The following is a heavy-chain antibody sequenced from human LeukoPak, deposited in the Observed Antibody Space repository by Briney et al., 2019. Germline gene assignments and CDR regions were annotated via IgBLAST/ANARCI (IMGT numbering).Heavy chain of an antibody. Sequence: SETLSLTCTVSGGSIRSYYWSWVRQPPGKGREWVGYIYSSGTTNYNPSLKSRVTISIDTSKNQFSLKLIPVTAADTAVYYCARSGSHLWFGELSLSYWGQGTLVTVSS. CDR2: IYSSGTT. CDR3: ARSGSHLWFGELSLSY. CDR1: GGSIRSYY. V-gene: IGHV4-59*01. J-gene: IGHJ4*02. D-gene: IGHD3-10*01.